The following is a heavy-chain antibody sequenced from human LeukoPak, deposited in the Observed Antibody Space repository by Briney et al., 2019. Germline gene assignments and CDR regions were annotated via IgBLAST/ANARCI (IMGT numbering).Heavy chain of an antibody. CDR3: AKGPLIEVAGTTWDY. V-gene: IGHV3-30-3*01. D-gene: IGHD6-19*01. CDR2: ISYDGSNK. J-gene: IGHJ4*02. CDR1: GFTFSSYA. Sequence: QSGGSLRHSCAASGFTFSSYAMHWVPQAPGKGLEWVAVISYDGSNKYYADSVKGRFTISRDNSKNTLYLQMNSLRAEDTAVYFCAKGPLIEVAGTTWDYWGQGTLVTVSS.